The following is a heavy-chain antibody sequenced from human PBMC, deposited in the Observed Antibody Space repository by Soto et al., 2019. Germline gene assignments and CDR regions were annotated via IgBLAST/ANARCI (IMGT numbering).Heavy chain of an antibody. CDR1: GFTFSSYS. Sequence: PGGSLRLSCAASGFTFSSYSMNWVRQAPGKGLEWVSYISSSSSTIYYADSVKGRFTISRDNAQNSLYLQMNSLRDEDTAVYYCTTRYSYGPYDAFDIWGQGTMVTVSS. CDR2: ISSSSSTI. V-gene: IGHV3-48*02. D-gene: IGHD5-18*01. CDR3: TTRYSYGPYDAFDI. J-gene: IGHJ3*02.